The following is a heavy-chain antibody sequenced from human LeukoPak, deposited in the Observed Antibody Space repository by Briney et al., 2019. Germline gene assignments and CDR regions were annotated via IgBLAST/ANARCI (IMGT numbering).Heavy chain of an antibody. CDR3: ARGRLSLWFGELSYFDY. CDR2: IKQDGSEK. Sequence: GGSLRLSCAASGFTFSSYWMSWVRQAPGKGLEWVANIKQDGSEKYYVDSVKGRFTISRDNAKNPLYLQMNSLRAEDTAVYYCARGRLSLWFGELSYFDYWGQGTLVTVSS. D-gene: IGHD3-10*01. V-gene: IGHV3-7*01. J-gene: IGHJ4*02. CDR1: GFTFSSYW.